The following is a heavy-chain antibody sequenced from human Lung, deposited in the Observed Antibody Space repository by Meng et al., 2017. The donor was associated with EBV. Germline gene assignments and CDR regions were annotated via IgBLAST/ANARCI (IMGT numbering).Heavy chain of an antibody. CDR1: GGSFSGYY. CDR2: IYDSGST. J-gene: IGHJ5*02. V-gene: IGHV4-34*01. Sequence: QGLLQEGGAGLLKPSGTLALSCAVYGGSFSGYYWSWLRQPPGKGLEWIGYIYDSGSTSYNPSLMSRVNISVDTSRNQFSLKLTSVTAADTAVYYCAREYSSSSGLPGPWGQGTLVTVSS. D-gene: IGHD6-6*01. CDR3: AREYSSSSGLPGP.